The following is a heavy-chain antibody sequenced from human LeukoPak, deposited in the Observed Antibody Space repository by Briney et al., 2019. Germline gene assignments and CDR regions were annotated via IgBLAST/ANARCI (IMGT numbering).Heavy chain of an antibody. CDR1: GFTFSSYD. CDR2: IGTAGDT. V-gene: IGHV3-13*01. D-gene: IGHD1-26*01. CDR3: ARVSGSYLQYYFDY. J-gene: IGHJ4*02. Sequence: GSLRLSCAASGFTFSSYDMHWVRQATGKGLEWVSAIGTAGDTYYPGSVKGRFTISRENAKNSLYLQMNSLRAEDTAVYYCARVSGSYLQYYFDYWGQGTLVTVSS.